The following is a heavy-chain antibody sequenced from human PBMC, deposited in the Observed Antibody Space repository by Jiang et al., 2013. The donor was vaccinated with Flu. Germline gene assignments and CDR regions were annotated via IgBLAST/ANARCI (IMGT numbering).Heavy chain of an antibody. J-gene: IGHJ4*02. V-gene: IGHV3-23*01. CDR2: ISESGGST. Sequence: LLESGGGLVQPGGSLRLSCAASGFTFSSYAMRWVRQAPGKGLEWVSGISESGGSTYYADSVKGRFTISRDNSKNTLYLQMNSLRAEDTAVYYCAKGGGSYYSAWADYWGQGTLVTVSS. D-gene: IGHD1-26*01. CDR1: GFTFSSYA. CDR3: AKGGGSYYSAWADY.